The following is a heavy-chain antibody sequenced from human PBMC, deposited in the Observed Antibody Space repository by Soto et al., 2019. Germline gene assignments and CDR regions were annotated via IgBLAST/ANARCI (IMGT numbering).Heavy chain of an antibody. D-gene: IGHD1-1*01. CDR1: GFSFSYYS. Sequence: GGSLRLSCAASGFSFSYYSMNWVRQAPGKGLEWISYFGHSTNTTYYADSVKGRFTISRDNAKNSLYLQMNNLRAEDTAVYYCARDQLERRLDYWGLGSLVTVSS. CDR2: FGHSTNTT. CDR3: ARDQLERRLDY. J-gene: IGHJ4*02. V-gene: IGHV3-48*01.